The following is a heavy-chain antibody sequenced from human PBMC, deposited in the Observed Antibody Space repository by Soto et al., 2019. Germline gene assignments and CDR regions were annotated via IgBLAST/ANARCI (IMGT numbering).Heavy chain of an antibody. CDR1: GYTFTSYY. Sequence: GASVKVSCKASGYTFTSYYMHWVLQAPGQGLEWMGIINPSGGSTSYAQKFQGRVTMTRDTSTSTVYMELSSLRSEDTAVYYCARVYCSSTSCYFDFDYWGQGTLVTVSS. J-gene: IGHJ4*02. V-gene: IGHV1-46*03. CDR3: ARVYCSSTSCYFDFDY. D-gene: IGHD2-2*01. CDR2: INPSGGST.